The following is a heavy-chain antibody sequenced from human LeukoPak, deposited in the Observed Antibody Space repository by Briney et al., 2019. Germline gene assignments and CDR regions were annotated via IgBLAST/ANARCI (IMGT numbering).Heavy chain of an antibody. J-gene: IGHJ4*02. V-gene: IGHV3-9*01. CDR2: ISWNSGSI. CDR3: AKDIAEGYCGSGSYFDY. CDR1: GFTFDDYA. D-gene: IGHD3-10*01. Sequence: PGGSLRLSCAASGFTFDDYAMHWVRQAPGKGLEWVSGISWNSGSIGYADSVKGRFTISRDNAKNSLYLQMNSLRAEDTALYYCAKDIAEGYCGSGSYFDYWGQGTLVTVSS.